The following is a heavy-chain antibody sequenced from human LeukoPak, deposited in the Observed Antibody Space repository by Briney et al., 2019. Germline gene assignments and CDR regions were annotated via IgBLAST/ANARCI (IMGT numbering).Heavy chain of an antibody. D-gene: IGHD2-2*01. J-gene: IGHJ4*02. CDR2: IYYSGST. Sequence: SETLSLTCTVSGGSISSSSYYWGWIRQPPGKGLEWIGSIYYSGSTYYNPSLKSRVTISVDTSKNQFSLKLSSVTAADTAVYYCARDRRGGCSSTSCYEGVGYWGQGTLVTVSS. CDR3: ARDRRGGCSSTSCYEGVGY. V-gene: IGHV4-39*07. CDR1: GGSISSSSYY.